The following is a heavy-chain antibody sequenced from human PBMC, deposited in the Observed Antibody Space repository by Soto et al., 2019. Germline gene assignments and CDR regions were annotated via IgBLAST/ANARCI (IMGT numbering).Heavy chain of an antibody. CDR1: GGSISSSSYF. Sequence: SSETLSLTCTVSGGSISSSSYFWGWIRQPPGMGLEWIGSINYSGSTYYNPSLKSRVTLSVDTSKNQFSLNVSSVTASDTALYYCSRRAPEGFDPWGQGTLVTVS. V-gene: IGHV4-39*01. J-gene: IGHJ5*02. CDR3: SRRAPEGFDP. CDR2: INYSGST.